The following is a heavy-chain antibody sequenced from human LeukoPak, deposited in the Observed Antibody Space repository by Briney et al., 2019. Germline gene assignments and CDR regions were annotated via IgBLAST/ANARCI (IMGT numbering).Heavy chain of an antibody. CDR3: ARDLGGGSFDF. CDR2: IYYSGST. J-gene: IGHJ4*02. Sequence: SQTLSLTCTVSGGSISNGVYYWSWIRQHPGKGLEWIGYIYYSGSTYYSPSLKSRLTMSVDTSKNQFSLKLSSVTAADTAVYCCARDLGGGSFDFWGQGTLVTVSS. V-gene: IGHV4-31*03. CDR1: GGSISNGVYY. D-gene: IGHD2-15*01.